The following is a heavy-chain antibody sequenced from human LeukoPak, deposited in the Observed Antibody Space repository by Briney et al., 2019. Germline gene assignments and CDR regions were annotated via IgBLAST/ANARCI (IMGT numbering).Heavy chain of an antibody. V-gene: IGHV3-74*01. J-gene: IGHJ4*02. CDR2: INSDGSST. D-gene: IGHD4-23*01. Sequence: AGGSLRLSCAASGFTFSSYWMHWVRQAPGKGLVWVSRINSDGSSTSYADSVKGRFTISRDNAKNTLYLQMNSLRAEDTAVYYCARPYYGGPYFDYWGQGTLVTVSS. CDR3: ARPYYGGPYFDY. CDR1: GFTFSSYW.